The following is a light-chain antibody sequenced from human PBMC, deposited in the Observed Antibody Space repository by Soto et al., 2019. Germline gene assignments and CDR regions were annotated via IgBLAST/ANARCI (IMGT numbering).Light chain of an antibody. J-gene: IGKJ4*01. CDR1: QGISNY. CDR3: HKYNSAPLT. V-gene: IGKV1-27*01. Sequence: DIQMTQSPSSLSASVGDRVTMTCRASQGISNYLAWYQQKPGKVPKLLIYAASTLQSGVPSRFSGSGSGTDFTLTISSLQPEDVATYYCHKYNSAPLTFGGGTKVEI. CDR2: AAS.